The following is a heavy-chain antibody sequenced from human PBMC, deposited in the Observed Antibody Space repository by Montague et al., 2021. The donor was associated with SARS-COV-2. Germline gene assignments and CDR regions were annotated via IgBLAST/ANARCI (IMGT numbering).Heavy chain of an antibody. V-gene: IGHV4-59*01. Sequence: SETLSLTCTVSGGSISGFYWSWIRQPPGKGLEWIGYIYYSGSTKYNPSLESRVAVSVDRSKNQVSLKLTSVTAADTAVYYCARLLRSCTNGVCRTYYYYALDVGGQGTTVTASS. D-gene: IGHD2-8*01. CDR2: IYYSGST. CDR1: GGSISGFY. CDR3: ARLLRSCTNGVCRTYYYYALDV. J-gene: IGHJ6*02.